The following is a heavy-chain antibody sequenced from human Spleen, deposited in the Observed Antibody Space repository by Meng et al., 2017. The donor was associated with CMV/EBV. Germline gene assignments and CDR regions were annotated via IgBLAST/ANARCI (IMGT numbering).Heavy chain of an antibody. Sequence: TYYWGWIRTCPGKGLEWIGSVYSSVRTFSRPSLKSRVTLFLDPSKNQFSLSLKSVTAADTATYYCSRILLYDSSWGHRFLGMDVWGQGTTVTVSS. CDR3: SRILLYDSSWGHRFLGMDV. V-gene: IGHV4-39*07. J-gene: IGHJ6*02. CDR2: VYSSVRT. D-gene: IGHD3-22*01. CDR1: TYY.